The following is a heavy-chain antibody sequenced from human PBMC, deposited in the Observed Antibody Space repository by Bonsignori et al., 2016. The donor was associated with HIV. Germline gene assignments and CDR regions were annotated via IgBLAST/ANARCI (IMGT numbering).Heavy chain of an antibody. CDR3: ARDLGYDSSGYYYGTLPGY. Sequence: WVRQAPGQGLEWMGWINPNSGGTNYAQKFQGRVTMTRDTSISTAYMELSRLRSDDTAVYYCARDLGYDSSGYYYGTLPGYWGQGTLVTVSS. J-gene: IGHJ4*02. CDR2: INPNSGGT. V-gene: IGHV1-2*02. D-gene: IGHD3-22*01.